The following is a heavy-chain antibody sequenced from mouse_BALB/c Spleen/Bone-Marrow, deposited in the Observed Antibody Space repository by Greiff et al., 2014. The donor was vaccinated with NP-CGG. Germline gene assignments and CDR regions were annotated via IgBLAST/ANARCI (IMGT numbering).Heavy chain of an antibody. CDR1: GFSLTNYG. J-gene: IGHJ4*01. CDR3: ARITTATGAMDY. D-gene: IGHD1-2*01. V-gene: IGHV2-9*02. Sequence: VHLVESGPGLVAPSQSLSITCTVSGFSLTNYGVHWVRQPPGKGLEWLGVIWADGSKNYNSALMSRLSISKDNSKSQVFFKMNSLQTDDTAMYYCARITTATGAMDYWGQGTSVTVSS. CDR2: IWADGSK.